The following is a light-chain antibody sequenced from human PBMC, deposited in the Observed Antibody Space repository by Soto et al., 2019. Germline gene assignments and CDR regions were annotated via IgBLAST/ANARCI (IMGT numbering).Light chain of an antibody. J-gene: IGKJ3*01. V-gene: IGKV3-20*01. CDR2: AAS. Sequence: EILLTQSPSTLSLSPGEGVTLSCRASQSVTVNSLAWYQQKPGQAPRLLIYAASTRAAAVPDRFTGSGSGTDFALTISRLEPEDFGVYYCQQYTKWPRFGPGTKVDIK. CDR3: QQYTKWPR. CDR1: QSVTVNS.